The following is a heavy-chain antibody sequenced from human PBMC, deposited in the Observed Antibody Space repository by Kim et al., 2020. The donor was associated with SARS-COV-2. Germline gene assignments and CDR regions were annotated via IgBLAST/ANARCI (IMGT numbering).Heavy chain of an antibody. Sequence: GGSLRLSCAASDFTFRSHAMSWVRQAPGKGLEWVSAISGSDGSTFYTDSVRGRFTISRDNSKNTLYLQMRSLTAADTALYYCARDLGSSSVWYFDLWGRGTLVTVSS. CDR3: ARDLGSSSVWYFDL. CDR1: DFTFRSHA. V-gene: IGHV3-23*01. J-gene: IGHJ2*01. CDR2: ISGSDGST. D-gene: IGHD6-6*01.